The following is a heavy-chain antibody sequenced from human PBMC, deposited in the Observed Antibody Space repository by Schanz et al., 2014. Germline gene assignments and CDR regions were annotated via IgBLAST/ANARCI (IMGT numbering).Heavy chain of an antibody. Sequence: EVQLLESGGGLAQPGGSLRLSCAASGFTLSNYAMSWVRQAPGKGLEWVSSFNDGGVNKYYADSVKGRFTISSDNSKSTLYLQMSSLRAEDTAVYYCAKSQGSSFDSWGQGTLVTDSS. J-gene: IGHJ4*02. CDR3: AKSQGSSFDS. D-gene: IGHD6-13*01. CDR2: FNDGGVNK. CDR1: GFTLSNYA. V-gene: IGHV3-23*01.